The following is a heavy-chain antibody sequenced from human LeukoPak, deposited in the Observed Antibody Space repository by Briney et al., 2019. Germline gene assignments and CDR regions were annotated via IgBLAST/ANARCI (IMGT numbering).Heavy chain of an antibody. CDR3: ARETCSGGSCYFDY. Sequence: SVKVSCKASGGTFSSYATSWVRQAPGQGLEWMGGIIPIFGTANYAQKFQGRVTITADESTSTAYMELSSLRSEDTAVYYCARETCSGGSCYFDYWGQGTLVTVSS. V-gene: IGHV1-69*13. D-gene: IGHD2-15*01. CDR1: GGTFSSYA. J-gene: IGHJ4*02. CDR2: IIPIFGTA.